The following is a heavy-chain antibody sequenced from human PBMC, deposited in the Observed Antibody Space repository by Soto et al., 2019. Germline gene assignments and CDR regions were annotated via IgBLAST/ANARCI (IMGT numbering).Heavy chain of an antibody. V-gene: IGHV3-23*01. CDR2: ISGNGART. CDR1: EFTFHTHA. D-gene: IGHD3-3*01. Sequence: XGSLRLSCSASEFTFHTHAMSWVRTAPGKGLEWVSAISGNGARTYYADSVKGRFTISRDNSRNTVDLQMNSLRAEDTAIYYCATLLSVVIIEPLDFWGQGTLVTVSS. CDR3: ATLLSVVIIEPLDF. J-gene: IGHJ4*02.